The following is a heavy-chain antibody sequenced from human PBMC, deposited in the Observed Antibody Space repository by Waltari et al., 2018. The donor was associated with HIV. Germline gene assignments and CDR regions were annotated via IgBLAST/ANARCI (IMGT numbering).Heavy chain of an antibody. D-gene: IGHD1-26*01. J-gene: IGHJ4*02. CDR1: GFTFSSYW. Sequence: EVQLVESGGGLIQPGGSLRLSCAASGFTFSSYWMHGVRQAPGKGLVWVSRMNSDGSSTSYADSVKGRFTISRDNAKNTLYLQMDSLRAEDTAVYYCARPGGDSGSYGRFDYWGQGTLVTVSS. V-gene: IGHV3-74*01. CDR2: MNSDGSST. CDR3: ARPGGDSGSYGRFDY.